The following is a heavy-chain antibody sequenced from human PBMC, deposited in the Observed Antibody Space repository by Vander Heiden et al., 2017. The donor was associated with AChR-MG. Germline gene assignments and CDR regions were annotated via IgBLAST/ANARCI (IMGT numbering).Heavy chain of an antibody. J-gene: IGHJ4*02. D-gene: IGHD6-19*01. V-gene: IGHV3-7*01. CDR2: IKHDGSEK. CDR3: ARVAVAGSDY. CDR1: GFTFSSYW. Sequence: EVQLVESGGDLVQPGGSRRLSCAASGFTFSSYWMSWVRQAPGKGLEWVANIKHDGSEKYYVDSVKGRFTISRDNAKNSLYLQMNSLRAEDTALYYCARVAVAGSDYWGQGTLVTVSS.